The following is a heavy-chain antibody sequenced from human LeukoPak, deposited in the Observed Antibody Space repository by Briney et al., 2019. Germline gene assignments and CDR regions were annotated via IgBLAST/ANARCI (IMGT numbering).Heavy chain of an antibody. V-gene: IGHV3-33*01. CDR1: GFTFSSYG. CDR3: ARGLRGVIDYYYYYMDV. D-gene: IGHD3-10*01. J-gene: IGHJ6*03. CDR2: TWYDGSNK. Sequence: GRSLRLSCAASGFTFSSYGMHWVRQAPGKGLEWVAVTWYDGSNKYYADSVKGRFTISRDNSKNTLYLQMNSLRAEDTAVYYCARGLRGVIDYYYYYMDVWGKGTTVTVSS.